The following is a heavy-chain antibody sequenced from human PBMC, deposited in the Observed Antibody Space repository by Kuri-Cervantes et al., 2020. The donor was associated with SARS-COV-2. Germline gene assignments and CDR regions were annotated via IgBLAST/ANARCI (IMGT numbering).Heavy chain of an antibody. J-gene: IGHJ4*02. D-gene: IGHD4-17*01. CDR3: ARITLYGDYFNY. CDR2: INWNGGST. CDR1: GFTLDDYG. Sequence: GESLKISCAASGFTLDDYGMSWVRQAPGKGLEWVSGINWNGGSTGYADSVKGRFTISRDNAKNSLYLQMNSLRAEDTALYYCARITLYGDYFNYWGQGTPVTVSS. V-gene: IGHV3-20*04.